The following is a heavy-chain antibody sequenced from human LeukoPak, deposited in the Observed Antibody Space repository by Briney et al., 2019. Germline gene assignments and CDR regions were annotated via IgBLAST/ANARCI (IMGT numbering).Heavy chain of an antibody. V-gene: IGHV4-39*01. D-gene: IGHD3-10*01. CDR1: GGSVSITTYY. J-gene: IGHJ4*02. CDR2: INYSEST. Sequence: SETLSLTCTVSGGSVSITTYYWSWIRQPPVKGLEWIASINYSESTYYNPSLKSSVTISVDTSENQFSLKLSSVTAADTAVYYCARYVVYGSGKYYFDYWGQGTLVTVSS. CDR3: ARYVVYGSGKYYFDY.